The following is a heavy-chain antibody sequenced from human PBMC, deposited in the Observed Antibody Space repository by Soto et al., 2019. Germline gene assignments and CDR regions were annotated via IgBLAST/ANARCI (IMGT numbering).Heavy chain of an antibody. J-gene: IGHJ4*02. CDR1: GLTFSSYA. D-gene: IGHD6-19*01. CDR3: ARPWGVYSAVAGSYPLDY. V-gene: IGHV3-30-3*01. Sequence: QVQLVESGGGVVQPGRSLRLSCAASGLTFSSYAMHWVRQAPGKGLEWVAVISYDGNNKYYADSVKGRFTISRDNSKSTLYLQLSSLRAEDTAVYYCARPWGVYSAVAGSYPLDYWGQGTLVTVSS. CDR2: ISYDGNNK.